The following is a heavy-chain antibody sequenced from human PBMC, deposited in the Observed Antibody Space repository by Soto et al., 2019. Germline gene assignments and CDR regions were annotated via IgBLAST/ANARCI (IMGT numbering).Heavy chain of an antibody. CDR1: GFTFSGSA. Sequence: GGSLRLSCAASGFTFSGSAMHWVRQASGKGLEWVGRIRSKANSYATAYAASVKGRFTISRDDSKNTAYLQMNSLKTEDTAVYYCTRHPSDDYGDCFDYWGQGTLVTVSS. CDR2: IRSKANSYAT. D-gene: IGHD4-17*01. J-gene: IGHJ4*02. V-gene: IGHV3-73*01. CDR3: TRHPSDDYGDCFDY.